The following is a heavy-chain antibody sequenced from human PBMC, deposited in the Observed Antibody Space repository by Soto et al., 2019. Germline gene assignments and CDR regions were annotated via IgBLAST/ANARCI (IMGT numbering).Heavy chain of an antibody. CDR2: ISSSGSTI. J-gene: IGHJ4*02. V-gene: IGHV3-48*03. CDR1: GFTFSSYE. CDR3: ARGRLRGLDY. Sequence: GGSLRLSCAASGFTFSSYEMNWVRQAPGKGLEWVSYISSSGSTIYYADSVKGRFTISRDNAKNSLYLQMNSLRAEDTAVYYCARGRLRGLDYWGQGTLVTVSS. D-gene: IGHD3-16*01.